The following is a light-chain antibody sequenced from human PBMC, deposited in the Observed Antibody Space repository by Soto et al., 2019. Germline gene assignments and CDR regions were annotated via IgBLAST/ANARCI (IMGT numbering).Light chain of an antibody. CDR2: GNS. CDR3: QSYDSSLSGSV. J-gene: IGLJ2*01. Sequence: QPVLTQPPSASGTPGQKVFISCSGSSSNIGAGYDVHWYQQLPGTAPKLLIYGNSNRPSGVPDRFSGSKSGTSASLAITGLQAEDEADYYCQSYDSSLSGSVFGGGTKLTVL. CDR1: SSNIGAGYD. V-gene: IGLV1-40*01.